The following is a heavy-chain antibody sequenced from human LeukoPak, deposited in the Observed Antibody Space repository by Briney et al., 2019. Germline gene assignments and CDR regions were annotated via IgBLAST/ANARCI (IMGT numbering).Heavy chain of an antibody. D-gene: IGHD5-18*01. V-gene: IGHV3-49*04. CDR2: IRSKAYGGTT. CDR1: GFTFGDHA. Sequence: GGSLRLSCTASGFTFGDHAMSWVRQAPGKGLEWLGFIRSKAYGGTTEYAASAKGRFTISRDDSKSIAYLQMNSLTTEDTAVYYCSRGPTQQWLYSGTDAWGQGTTVIVSS. CDR3: SRGPTQQWLYSGTDA. J-gene: IGHJ6*02.